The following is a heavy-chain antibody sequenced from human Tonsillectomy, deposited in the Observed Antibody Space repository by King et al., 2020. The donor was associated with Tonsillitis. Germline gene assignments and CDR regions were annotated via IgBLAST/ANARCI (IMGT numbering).Heavy chain of an antibody. CDR3: ARDVYLGYCSGTSCEYWFDP. CDR1: GGSVSSGNYY. D-gene: IGHD2-2*01. V-gene: IGHV4-61*02. J-gene: IGHJ5*02. Sequence: QLQESGPGLVKPSQTLSLTCTVSGGSVSSGNYYWSWIRQPAGKGLEWIGRLYTSGSTNYNPSLKSRITMSLDTSKNQFSLKLSSATAADTAVYYCARDVYLGYCSGTSCEYWFDPWGQGILVTVSS. CDR2: LYTSGST.